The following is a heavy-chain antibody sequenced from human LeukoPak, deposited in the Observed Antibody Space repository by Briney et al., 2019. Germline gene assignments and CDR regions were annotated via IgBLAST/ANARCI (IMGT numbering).Heavy chain of an antibody. J-gene: IGHJ5*02. CDR2: MNPNSGNT. CDR1: GYTFTIYD. V-gene: IGHV1-8*01. CDR3: ARSIAAAGTGWFDP. D-gene: IGHD6-13*01. Sequence: ASVTVSCKSSGYTFTIYDINWVRQATGQGLEWMGWMNPNSGNTGYAQKFQGRVTMTRNTSISTAYMELSSLRSEDTAVYYCARSIAAAGTGWFDPWGQGTLVTVSS.